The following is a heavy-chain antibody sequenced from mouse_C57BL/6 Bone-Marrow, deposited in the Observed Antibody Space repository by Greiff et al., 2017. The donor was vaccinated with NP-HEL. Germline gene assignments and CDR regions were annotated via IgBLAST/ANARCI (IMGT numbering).Heavy chain of an antibody. CDR3: ARDILSLAY. CDR2: ISYDGSN. Sequence: EVQVVESGPGLVKPSQSLSLTCSVTGYSITSGYYWNWIRQFPGNKLEWMGYISYDGSNNYNPSLKNRISITRDTSKNQFFLKLNSVTTEDTATYYCARDILSLAYWGQGTLVTVSA. J-gene: IGHJ3*01. CDR1: GYSITSGYY. V-gene: IGHV3-6*01.